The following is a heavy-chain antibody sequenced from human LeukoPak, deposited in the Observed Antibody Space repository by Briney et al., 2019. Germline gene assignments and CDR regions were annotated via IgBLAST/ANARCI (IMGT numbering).Heavy chain of an antibody. CDR1: GFTFSSYG. CDR2: ISYDGSNK. V-gene: IGHV3-30*18. Sequence: GGSLRLSCAASGFTFSSYGMHWVRQAPGKGLEWVAVISYDGSNKSVKGRFTISRDNSKNTLYLQMNSLRAEDTAVYYCAKEVAVAGTGYWGQGTLVTVSS. CDR3: AKEVAVAGTGY. J-gene: IGHJ4*02. D-gene: IGHD6-19*01.